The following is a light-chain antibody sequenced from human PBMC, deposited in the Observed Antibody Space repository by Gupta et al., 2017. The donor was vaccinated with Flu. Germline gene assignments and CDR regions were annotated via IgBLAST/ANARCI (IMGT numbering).Light chain of an antibody. CDR1: QSISSY. CDR3: QQSYRTPYS. Sequence: DIQMTQSPSSLSASIGDRVTITCRASQSISSYLNWYQQKPGKAPKLLIYAASSLQSGVPPRFSGGGSATELTLTISSLQPEDFATYYCQQSYRTPYSFGQGTKLEIK. V-gene: IGKV1-39*01. CDR2: AAS. J-gene: IGKJ2*03.